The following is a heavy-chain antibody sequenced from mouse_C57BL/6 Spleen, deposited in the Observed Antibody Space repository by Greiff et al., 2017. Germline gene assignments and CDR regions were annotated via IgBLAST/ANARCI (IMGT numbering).Heavy chain of an antibody. CDR3: ARGDHYGRSYGYFEV. D-gene: IGHD1-1*01. Sequence: QVQLQQPGAELVKPGASVKLSCKASGYTFTSYWMQWVKQRPGQGLEWIGEIDPSDSYTNYNQKFKGKATLTVDTSSSTAYMQLSSLTSEDSAVYYCARGDHYGRSYGYFEVWGTGTTVTVSS. CDR2: IDPSDSYT. V-gene: IGHV1-50*01. CDR1: GYTFTSYW. J-gene: IGHJ1*03.